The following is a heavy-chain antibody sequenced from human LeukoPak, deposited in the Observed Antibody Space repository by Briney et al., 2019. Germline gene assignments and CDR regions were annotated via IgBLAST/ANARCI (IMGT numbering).Heavy chain of an antibody. Sequence: GASVKVSCKASGYTFTGYYMHWVRQAPGQGLEWMGRINPNSGGTNYAQKFQGRVTMTRDTSISTVYMELSRLRSDDTAVYYCARVPYCSGGSCDYYGMDVWGQGTTVTVSS. CDR1: GYTFTGYY. CDR2: INPNSGGT. D-gene: IGHD2-15*01. V-gene: IGHV1-2*06. CDR3: ARVPYCSGGSCDYYGMDV. J-gene: IGHJ6*02.